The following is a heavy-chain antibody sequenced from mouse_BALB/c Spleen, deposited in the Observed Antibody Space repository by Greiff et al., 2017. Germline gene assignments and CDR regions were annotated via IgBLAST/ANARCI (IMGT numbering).Heavy chain of an antibody. J-gene: IGHJ4*01. D-gene: IGHD1-1*01. CDR2: INPSTGYT. V-gene: IGHV1-7*01. CDR1: GYTFTSYW. Sequence: QVQLQQSGAELAKPGASVKMSCKASGYTFTSYWMHWVKQRPGQGLEWIGYINPSTGYTEYNQKFKDKATLTADKSSSTAYMQLSSLTSEDSAVYYCARLDYYGSSYGYAMDYWGQGTSVTVSS. CDR3: ARLDYYGSSYGYAMDY.